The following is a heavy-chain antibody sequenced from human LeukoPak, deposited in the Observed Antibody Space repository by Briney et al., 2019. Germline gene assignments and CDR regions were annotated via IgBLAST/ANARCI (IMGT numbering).Heavy chain of an antibody. CDR1: DGSISSYY. J-gene: IGHJ4*02. CDR2: IYYSGNT. Sequence: SETLSLTCTVSDGSISSYYWSWIRQPPGKGLEWIGYIYYSGNTNSNPSLKGRVTISVDTSKNQFSLKLSSVTAADTAVYYCAIFTDYYFDYWGQGTLVTVSS. D-gene: IGHD2-21*02. CDR3: AIFTDYYFDY. V-gene: IGHV4-59*01.